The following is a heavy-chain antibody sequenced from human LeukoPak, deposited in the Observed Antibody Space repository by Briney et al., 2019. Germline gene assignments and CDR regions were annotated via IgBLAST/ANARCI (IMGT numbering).Heavy chain of an antibody. J-gene: IGHJ3*02. CDR2: MNPNSGNT. Sequence: ASVKVSCKASGYTFTSYDINWVRQATGQGLEWMGWMNPNSGNTGYAQKFQGRVTMTRNTSISTAYMELSSLRSEDTAVYYCASPLRWHDAFDIWGQGTMVTVSS. CDR1: GYTFTSYD. D-gene: IGHD4-23*01. V-gene: IGHV1-8*01. CDR3: ASPLRWHDAFDI.